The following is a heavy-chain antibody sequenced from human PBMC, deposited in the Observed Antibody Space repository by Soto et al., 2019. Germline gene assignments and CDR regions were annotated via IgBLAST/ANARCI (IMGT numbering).Heavy chain of an antibody. CDR1: GGSFSGYY. CDR3: ARSSSSSWYEVPNWFDP. D-gene: IGHD6-13*01. J-gene: IGHJ5*02. Sequence: PSETLSLTCAVYGGSFSGYYWSWIRQPPGKGLEWIGEINHSGSTNYNPSLKSRVTISVDTSKNQFSLKLSSVTAADTVVYYCARSSSSSWYEVPNWFDPWGQGTLVTVSS. CDR2: INHSGST. V-gene: IGHV4-34*01.